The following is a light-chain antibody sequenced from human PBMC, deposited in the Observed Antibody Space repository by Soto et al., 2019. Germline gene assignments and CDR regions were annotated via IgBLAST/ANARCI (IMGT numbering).Light chain of an antibody. Sequence: EIVLTQSPGTLSLSPGERATLSCKTSQSRGSNFLAWYQQKPGQAPRLLIYGASTRATGIPARFSGSGSGTEFTLTISSLQSEDFAVYYCQQYNNWPRTFGQGTKVDIK. CDR3: QQYNNWPRT. V-gene: IGKV3-15*01. CDR2: GAS. CDR1: QSRGSN. J-gene: IGKJ1*01.